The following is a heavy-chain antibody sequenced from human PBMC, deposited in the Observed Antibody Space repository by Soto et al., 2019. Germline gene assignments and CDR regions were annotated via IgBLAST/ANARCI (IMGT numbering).Heavy chain of an antibody. V-gene: IGHV5-51*01. CDR2: IYPGDSDT. J-gene: IGHJ4*02. D-gene: IGHD5-18*01. CDR1: GYRFSSYA. CDR3: ENALKYSYGYF. Sequence: ESLKISCRGSGYRFSSYAITWVRLMPGKGLECMGIIYPGDSDTRYSPSFQGQVTISADKSISTAYLQWNSLKASDTAMYYCENALKYSYGYFWGQGTLVTVSS.